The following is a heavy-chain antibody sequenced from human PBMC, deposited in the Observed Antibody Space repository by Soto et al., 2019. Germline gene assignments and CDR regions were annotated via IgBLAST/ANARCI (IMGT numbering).Heavy chain of an antibody. V-gene: IGHV4-4*02. CDR1: GGSITSGHW. D-gene: IGHD2-8*02. Sequence: QVQLQESGPGLVESSGTLSLTCAVYGGSITSGHWLTWVRQSPGKGLEWIGEISLNGDINYSPSLQSRVTVSMDMSRNHWSLRLTSVTAADTGVYYCATRETRTGGHVWGPGTVVTVSS. CDR3: ATRETRTGGHV. J-gene: IGHJ4*03. CDR2: ISLNGDI.